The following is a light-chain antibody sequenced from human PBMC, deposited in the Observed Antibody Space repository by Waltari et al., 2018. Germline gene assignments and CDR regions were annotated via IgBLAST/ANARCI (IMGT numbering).Light chain of an antibody. CDR3: QQYYAYPGT. V-gene: IGKV1-8*01. J-gene: IGKJ1*01. Sequence: IRMTQSPSSLAAAKGDRVTINYRASQGIISYLGWYQQKPGKAPKLLIYAVSTLQSWVPSRFSGSGFGTDVTLTITCLQSEDFATYYCQQYYAYPGTFGQGTKVEI. CDR2: AVS. CDR1: QGIISY.